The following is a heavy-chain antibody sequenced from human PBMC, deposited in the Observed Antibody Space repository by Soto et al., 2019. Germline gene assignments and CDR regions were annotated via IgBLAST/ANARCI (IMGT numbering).Heavy chain of an antibody. Sequence: QVQLQQSGPGLVRPSQTLSLTCAISGDSVSSNSATWNWIRQSPSRGLEWLGRTYYKSKWYNDYAVSVKXRLTXNXNTSKNQFSLQLNSVTPEDTAVYFCAKSEGSGWNYYFYGMDVWGQGTSVTVSS. CDR3: AKSEGSGWNYYFYGMDV. D-gene: IGHD6-19*01. V-gene: IGHV6-1*01. CDR2: TYYKSKWYN. CDR1: GDSVSSNSAT. J-gene: IGHJ6*02.